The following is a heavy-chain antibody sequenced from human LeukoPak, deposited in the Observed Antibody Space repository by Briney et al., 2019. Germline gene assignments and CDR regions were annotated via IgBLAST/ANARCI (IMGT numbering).Heavy chain of an antibody. CDR3: TTVPASPSPDP. CDR2: IKSKTDGGTT. Sequence: GGSLRLSCAASGFTFSDAWMSWVRQAPGEGLEWIGRIKSKTDGGTTDYAAPVKGRFTISRDDSKNTLYLQMNSLKIEDTAVYYCTTVPASPSPDPWGQGTLVTVSS. J-gene: IGHJ5*02. V-gene: IGHV3-15*01. CDR1: GFTFSDAW. D-gene: IGHD2-2*01.